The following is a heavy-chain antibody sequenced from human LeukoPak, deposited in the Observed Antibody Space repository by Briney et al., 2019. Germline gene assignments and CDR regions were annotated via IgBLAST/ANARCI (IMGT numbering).Heavy chain of an antibody. CDR1: GFTFSSYW. D-gene: IGHD3-3*01. CDR2: IKQDGSEK. CDR3: ARDRITIFGVVTADWYFDL. J-gene: IGHJ2*01. Sequence: GGSLRLSCAASGFTFSSYWMSWVRQAPGKGLEWVANIKQDGSEKYYVDSVKCRFTISRDNAKNSLYLQMNSLRAEDTAVYYCARDRITIFGVVTADWYFDLWGRGTLVTVSS. V-gene: IGHV3-7*01.